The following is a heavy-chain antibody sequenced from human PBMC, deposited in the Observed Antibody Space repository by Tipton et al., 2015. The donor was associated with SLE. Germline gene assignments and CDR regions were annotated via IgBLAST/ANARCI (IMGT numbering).Heavy chain of an antibody. J-gene: IGHJ3*02. V-gene: IGHV3-23*01. CDR3: ARDAYGSSTSCYGRDAFDI. CDR1: GFTFRTYA. CDR2: VSVDGDSK. D-gene: IGHD2-2*01. Sequence: SLRLSCAASGFTFRTYAMAWVRQAPGKGLEWISGVSVDGDSKYYADSVKGRLTIFRDNSKDTFFLQMNSLRVEDTAVYYCARDAYGSSTSCYGRDAFDIWGQGTMVTVSS.